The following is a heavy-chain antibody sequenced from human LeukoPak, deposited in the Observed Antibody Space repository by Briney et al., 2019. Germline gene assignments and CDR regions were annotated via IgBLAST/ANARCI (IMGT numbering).Heavy chain of an antibody. Sequence: SQTLSLTCAISGGSVSSNGFAWSWIRQSPSRGLEWLGRTYYRSKWNNDYAVSVKSRITINPDTSKNQFSLQLNSVTPEDTAVYYCARASLQSVYFDCWGQGTLVTVSS. V-gene: IGHV6-1*01. J-gene: IGHJ4*02. CDR1: GGSVSSNGFA. CDR2: TYYRSKWNN. CDR3: ARASLQSVYFDC.